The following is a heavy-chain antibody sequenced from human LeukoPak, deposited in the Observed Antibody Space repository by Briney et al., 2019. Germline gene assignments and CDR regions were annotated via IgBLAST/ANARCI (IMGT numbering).Heavy chain of an antibody. CDR1: GITLSNYG. V-gene: IGHV3-23*01. J-gene: IGHJ4*02. CDR3: AKRGVVIRVILVGFHKEAYYFDS. CDR2: LSGGGGGT. Sequence: PGGSLRLSCAVSGITLSNYGMSWVRQAPGKGLEWVAGLSGGGGGTNYADSVEGRFTISRDNAKNTLYLQMNSLRAEDTAVYFCAKRGVVIRVILVGFHKEAYYFDSWGQGALVTVSS. D-gene: IGHD3-10*01.